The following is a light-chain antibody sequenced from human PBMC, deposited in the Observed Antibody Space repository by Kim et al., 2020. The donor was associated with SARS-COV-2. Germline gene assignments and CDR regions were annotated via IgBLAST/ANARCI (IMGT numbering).Light chain of an antibody. V-gene: IGLV1-47*01. CDR3: AAWDDSRSGWV. CDR1: NSNHGTNY. CDR2: RIN. Sequence: GQRGTISWSGRNSNHGTNYVYLYRQRPGAAPKRLISRINQRPSGVPDRFSGSNSGSSASLAISGLRPEDEADYYCAAWDDSRSGWVFGGGTQLTVL. J-gene: IGLJ3*02.